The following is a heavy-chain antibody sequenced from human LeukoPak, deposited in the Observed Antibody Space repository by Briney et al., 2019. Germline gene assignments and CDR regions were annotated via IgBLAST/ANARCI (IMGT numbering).Heavy chain of an antibody. CDR1: GFTFNSYA. Sequence: GGSLRLSCAASGFTFNSYAMHWVRQPTGKGLEWVSGIGTTGDTYYPDSVKGRFTISRDNSKNTVYLQVNSLRDEDTAVYYCARDLEAANTYYFDYWGQGTMVTVSS. V-gene: IGHV3-13*04. D-gene: IGHD6-13*01. J-gene: IGHJ4*02. CDR3: ARDLEAANTYYFDY. CDR2: IGTTGDT.